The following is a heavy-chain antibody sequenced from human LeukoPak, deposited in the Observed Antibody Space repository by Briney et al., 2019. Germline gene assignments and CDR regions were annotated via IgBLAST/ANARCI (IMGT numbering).Heavy chain of an antibody. CDR2: ISSSSGYI. V-gene: IGHV3-21*04. J-gene: IGHJ6*02. Sequence: GGSLRLSCAASGFTFSSYSMNWVRQAPGKGLEWVSSISSSSGYIYYADSVKGRFTISRDNAKNSLYLQMNSLRAEDTALYYCAKDRMTTVMYGMDVWGQGTTVTVSS. CDR3: AKDRMTTVMYGMDV. D-gene: IGHD4-17*01. CDR1: GFTFSSYS.